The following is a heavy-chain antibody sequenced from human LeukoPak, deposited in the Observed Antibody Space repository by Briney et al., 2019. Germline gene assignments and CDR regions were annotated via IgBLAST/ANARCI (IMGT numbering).Heavy chain of an antibody. J-gene: IGHJ4*02. V-gene: IGHV4-39*01. CDR1: GGSLSPYW. D-gene: IGHD6-19*01. Sequence: SETLSLTCEVYGGSLSPYWWSWIRQPPGKGLEWIGSIYYSGSTYYNPSLKSRVTISVDTSKNQFSLKLSSVTAADTAVYYCARWIAVAGTYFDYWGQGTLVTVSS. CDR2: IYYSGST. CDR3: ARWIAVAGTYFDY.